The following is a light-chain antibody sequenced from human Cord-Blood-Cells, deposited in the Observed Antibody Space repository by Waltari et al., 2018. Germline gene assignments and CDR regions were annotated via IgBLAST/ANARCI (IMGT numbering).Light chain of an antibody. CDR1: SSDVGGYNY. Sequence: QSALTQPASVSGSPGQSITISCPGPSSDVGGYNYVSWYPQHPGKAPKLMIYEVSNRPSGVANRFSGSKSGNTASLTISGLQAEDEADYYCSSYTSSSTYVFGTGTKVTVL. CDR3: SSYTSSSTYV. J-gene: IGLJ1*01. CDR2: EVS. V-gene: IGLV2-14*01.